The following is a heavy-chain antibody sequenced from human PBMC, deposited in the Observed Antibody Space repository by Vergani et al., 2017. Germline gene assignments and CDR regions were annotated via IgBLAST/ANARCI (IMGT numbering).Heavy chain of an antibody. CDR3: VRDRGLCAGGRCYTEAWDY. V-gene: IGHV3-30-3*01. J-gene: IGHJ4*02. CDR2: ISFDGTNE. CDR1: GFALNRHA. Sequence: QVQLVESGGGVVQPGTSLRLSCVVSGFALNRHAMYWVRQASGKGLEWVVGISFDGTNEYYPDLVKGRFTISRGIAKNTLYLQVRSLRLEDTGVYHCVRDRGLCAGGRCYTEAWDYWGQGTPVTVS. D-gene: IGHD2-2*02.